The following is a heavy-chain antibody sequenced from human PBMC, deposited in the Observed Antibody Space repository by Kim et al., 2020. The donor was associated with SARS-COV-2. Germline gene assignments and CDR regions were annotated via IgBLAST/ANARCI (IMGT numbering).Heavy chain of an antibody. Sequence: SQTLSLTCAISGDSVSTVSTVWNWIRQSPSRGLELLGRTYHGSKWYNDYAVSVKSRITISPDTSKNQFSLQLNSVTPEETAVYFCASYPSGTRGAFDVWCQRTMVTFSS. CDR2: TYHGSKWYN. J-gene: IGHJ3*01. D-gene: IGHD6-13*01. V-gene: IGHV6-1*01. CDR3: ASYPSGTRGAFDV. CDR1: GDSVSTVSTV.